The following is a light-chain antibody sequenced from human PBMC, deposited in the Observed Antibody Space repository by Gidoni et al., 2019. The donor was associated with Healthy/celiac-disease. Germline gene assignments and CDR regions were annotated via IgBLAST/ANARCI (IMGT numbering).Light chain of an antibody. CDR1: RSDVGGYNY. Sequence: QSALTQPASVSGSPGQSLTISCTGTRSDVGGYNYVSWHQQHPGKAPKLMIYDVSNRPSGVSNRFSGSKSGNTASLTISGLQAEDEADYYCSSYTSSSTLVFGGGTKLTVL. V-gene: IGLV2-14*01. J-gene: IGLJ2*01. CDR2: DVS. CDR3: SSYTSSSTLV.